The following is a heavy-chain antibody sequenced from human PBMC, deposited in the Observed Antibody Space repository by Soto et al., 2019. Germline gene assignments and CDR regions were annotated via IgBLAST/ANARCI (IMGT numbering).Heavy chain of an antibody. CDR1: GYTFTSYD. V-gene: IGHV1-8*01. D-gene: IGHD2-2*01. Sequence: ASVRVSCKASGYTFTSYDINWVRQATGRGLEWMGWMNPNSGNTGYAQKFQGRVTMTRNTSISTAYMELSSLRSEDTAVYYCALSTSLNWFDPRGQGTLVTVSS. CDR3: ALSTSLNWFDP. J-gene: IGHJ5*02. CDR2: MNPNSGNT.